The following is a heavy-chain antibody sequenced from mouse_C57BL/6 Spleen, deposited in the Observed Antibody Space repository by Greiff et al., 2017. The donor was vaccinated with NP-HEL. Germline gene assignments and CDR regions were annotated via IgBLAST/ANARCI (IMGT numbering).Heavy chain of an antibody. CDR1: GYTFTDYE. J-gene: IGHJ4*01. CDR2: IDPETGGT. CDR3: TRSAYDGYYEAMDY. Sequence: QVQLQQSGAELVRPGASVTLSCKASGYTFTDYEMHWVKQTPVHGLEWIGAIDPETGGTAYNQKFKGKAILTADKSSSTAYMELRSLTSEDSAVYYCTRSAYDGYYEAMDYWGQGTSVTVSS. D-gene: IGHD2-3*01. V-gene: IGHV1-15*01.